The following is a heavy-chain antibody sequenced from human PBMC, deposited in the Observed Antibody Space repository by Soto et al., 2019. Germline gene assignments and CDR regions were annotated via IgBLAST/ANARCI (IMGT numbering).Heavy chain of an antibody. J-gene: IGHJ4*02. CDR2: ISNDGRIT. CDR1: GLKFSRYS. D-gene: IGHD3-3*01. Sequence: PGGSLRLSCAASGLKFSRYSMHWVRQAPGKGLEWVAVISNDGRITYYADSVRGRFTISRDNSENTLFLQMSGLRADDTAVYYCATEMELRKYFDYWGQGTLVSVS. V-gene: IGHV3-30*03. CDR3: ATEMELRKYFDY.